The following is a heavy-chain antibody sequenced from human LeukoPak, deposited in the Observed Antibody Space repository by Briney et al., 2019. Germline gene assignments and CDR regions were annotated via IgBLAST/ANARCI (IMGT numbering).Heavy chain of an antibody. CDR3: ARDRVAVAGSLGYYYYYMDV. CDR2: IYYSGST. V-gene: IGHV4-59*11. CDR1: GGSISSHY. J-gene: IGHJ6*03. Sequence: SETLSLTCTVSGGSISSHYWSWIRQPPGKGLEWIGYIYYSGSTNYNPSLKSRVTISVDTSKNQFSLKLSSVTAADTAVYYCARDRVAVAGSLGYYYYYMDVWGKGTTVTISS. D-gene: IGHD6-19*01.